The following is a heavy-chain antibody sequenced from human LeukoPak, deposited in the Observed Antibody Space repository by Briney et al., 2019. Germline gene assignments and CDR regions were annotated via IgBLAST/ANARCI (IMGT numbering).Heavy chain of an antibody. J-gene: IGHJ4*02. D-gene: IGHD6-25*01. Sequence: GGSLRLSCAASGFTFSSYGMHWVRQAPGKGLEWVAVISYDGSNKYYADSVKGRFTISRDNTRDSLYLQMSSLRPEDTAFYFCARGNYRSAQTMFDSWGPGTLVTVSS. CDR1: GFTFSSYG. CDR2: ISYDGSNK. V-gene: IGHV3-30*03. CDR3: ARGNYRSAQTMFDS.